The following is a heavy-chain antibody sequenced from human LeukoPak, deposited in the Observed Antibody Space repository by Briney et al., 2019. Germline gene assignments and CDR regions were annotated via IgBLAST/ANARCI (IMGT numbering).Heavy chain of an antibody. D-gene: IGHD3-10*01. Sequence: ASVKVSCKASGYTFTSYAINWVRQAPGQGLEWMGIINPSGGSTSYAQKFQGRVTMTRDMSTSTVYMELSSLRSEDTAVYYCARDLGVWFGELLEYYFDYWGQGTLVTVSS. J-gene: IGHJ4*02. V-gene: IGHV1-46*01. CDR3: ARDLGVWFGELLEYYFDY. CDR2: INPSGGST. CDR1: GYTFTSYA.